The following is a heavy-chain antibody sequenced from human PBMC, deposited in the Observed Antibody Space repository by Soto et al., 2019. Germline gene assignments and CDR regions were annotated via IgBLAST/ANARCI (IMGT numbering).Heavy chain of an antibody. J-gene: IGHJ4*02. D-gene: IGHD3-22*01. Sequence: EVQLLESGGNLIQPGGSLRLSCAASGFVFTRYAMSWVRQAPGKGLEWVSAISGAGRDTYYADSVKGRFTISRDSSKNTLYLQMNSLRAEDSAVYYCARDSITHYYETSGYFLFYFWGPGTLVTVSS. V-gene: IGHV3-23*01. CDR1: GFVFTRYA. CDR3: ARDSITHYYETSGYFLFYF. CDR2: ISGAGRDT.